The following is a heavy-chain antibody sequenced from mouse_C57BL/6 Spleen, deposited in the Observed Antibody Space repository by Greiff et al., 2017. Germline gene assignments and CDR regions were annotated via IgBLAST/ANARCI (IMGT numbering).Heavy chain of an antibody. CDR2: IDPNSGGT. V-gene: IGHV1-72*01. J-gene: IGHJ4*01. CDR3: ASPITTVQYYYAMDY. Sequence: QVQLQQPGAELVKPGASVKLSCKASGYTFTSYWMHWVKQRPGRGLEWIGRIDPNSGGTKYNEKFKSKATLTVDKPSSTAYMQLSSLTSEDSAVYSCASPITTVQYYYAMDYWGQGTSVTVSS. D-gene: IGHD1-1*01. CDR1: GYTFTSYW.